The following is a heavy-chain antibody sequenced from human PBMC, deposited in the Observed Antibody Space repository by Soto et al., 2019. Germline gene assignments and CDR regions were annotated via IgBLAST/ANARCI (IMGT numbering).Heavy chain of an antibody. Sequence: QAQLEQSGGKVKKPGSSGKVSCKASRVAFSKFIVTWVRQAPGLGLEWVGGIIPIFGTANYAQKFQGRVTITADESTSTSYMEVNNLRSEDTAVYYCAKVRYSSPMGYYYGMDVWGQGTTVTVSS. CDR3: AKVRYSSPMGYYYGMDV. CDR2: IIPIFGTA. V-gene: IGHV1-69*01. CDR1: RVAFSKFI. D-gene: IGHD6-19*01. J-gene: IGHJ6*02.